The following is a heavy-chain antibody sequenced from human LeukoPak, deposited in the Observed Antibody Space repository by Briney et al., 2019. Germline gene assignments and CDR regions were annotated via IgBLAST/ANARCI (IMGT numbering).Heavy chain of an antibody. CDR2: IYYSGST. J-gene: IGHJ6*04. Sequence: SETLSLTCTVSGGSISSSSYYWGWIRQPPGKGLEWIGSIYYSGSTYYNPSLKSRVTISVDTSKNQFSLKLSSVTAADTAVYYCARDRIQLWSAMDVWGKGTTVTVSS. V-gene: IGHV4-39*07. CDR1: GGSISSSSYY. CDR3: ARDRIQLWSAMDV. D-gene: IGHD5-18*01.